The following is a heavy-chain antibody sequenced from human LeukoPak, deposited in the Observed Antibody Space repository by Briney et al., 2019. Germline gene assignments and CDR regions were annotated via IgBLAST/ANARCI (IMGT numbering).Heavy chain of an antibody. D-gene: IGHD3-22*01. J-gene: IGHJ4*02. V-gene: IGHV4-59*01. CDR3: ARGVGSGYTDY. CDR2: IHYSGST. Sequence: PSETLSLTCTVSGGSISSYYWSWIRQPPGKGLEWIGYIHYSGSTNYNPSLKSRVTISVDTSKNQFSLKVNSVTAADTAVYYCARGVGSGYTDYWGQGALVTVSS. CDR1: GGSISSYY.